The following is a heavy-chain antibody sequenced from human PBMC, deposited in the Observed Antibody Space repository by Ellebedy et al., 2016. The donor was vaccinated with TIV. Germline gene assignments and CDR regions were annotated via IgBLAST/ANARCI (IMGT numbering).Heavy chain of an antibody. D-gene: IGHD3-10*01. CDR2: INAGNGNT. V-gene: IGHV1-3*01. CDR3: ARDWGPWGYGSGVNDY. Sequence: ASVKVSXKASGFTFTSSAVQWVRQARGQRLEWMGWINAGNGNTKYSQKFQGRVTITRDTSASTAYMELSSLRSEDTAVYYCARDWGPWGYGSGVNDYWGQGTLVTVSS. CDR1: GFTFTSSA. J-gene: IGHJ4*02.